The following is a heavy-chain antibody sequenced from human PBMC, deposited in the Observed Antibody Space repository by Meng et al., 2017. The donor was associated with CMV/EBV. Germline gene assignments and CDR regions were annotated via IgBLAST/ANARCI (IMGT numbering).Heavy chain of an antibody. CDR3: AKLCSSSLNP. CDR2: ISGSGGST. Sequence: LSVASSGFTVSSSPMSCVRQAPWKGLECVSAISGSGGSTYYADSVKGRFTISRDNSKNTLYLQMNSLRAEYTAVYYCAKLCSSSLNPWGQGTLVTVSS. CDR1: GFTVSSSP. D-gene: IGHD6-6*01. V-gene: IGHV3-23*01. J-gene: IGHJ5*02.